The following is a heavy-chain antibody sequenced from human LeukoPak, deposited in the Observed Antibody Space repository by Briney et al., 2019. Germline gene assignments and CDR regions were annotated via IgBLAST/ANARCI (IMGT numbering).Heavy chain of an antibody. CDR1: GYTFTGLS. CDR3: ARESGEGRNRHVDY. J-gene: IGHJ4*02. Sequence: ASVKVSCKASGYTFTGLSIHWVRQAPGQGLEWVGWINPNSGGTDYAQRFQGRVTLTRDISISTAYMELSRLTSDDTAVYYCARESGEGRNRHVDYWGQGTLVTVSS. D-gene: IGHD1-14*01. CDR2: INPNSGGT. V-gene: IGHV1-2*02.